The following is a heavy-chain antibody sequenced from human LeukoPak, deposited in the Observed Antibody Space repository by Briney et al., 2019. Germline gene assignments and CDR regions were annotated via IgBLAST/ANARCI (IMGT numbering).Heavy chain of an antibody. CDR2: ISSSSSYI. CDR3: ARDLVAGSSGPNYFDY. Sequence: GGSLRLSCAASGFTFSSYSMNWVRQAPGKGLEWVSSISSSSSYIYYADSVMGRFTISRDNAKNSLYLQMNSLRAEDTAVYYCARDLVAGSSGPNYFDYWGQGTLVTVSS. CDR1: GFTFSSYS. D-gene: IGHD3-22*01. J-gene: IGHJ4*02. V-gene: IGHV3-21*01.